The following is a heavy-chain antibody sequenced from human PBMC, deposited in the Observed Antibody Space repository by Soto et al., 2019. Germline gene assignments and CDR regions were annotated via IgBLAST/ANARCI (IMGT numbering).Heavy chain of an antibody. CDR2: INAGNGNT. CDR3: ARAPPGDYDAFDI. V-gene: IGHV1-3*01. J-gene: IGHJ3*02. Sequence: GASVKVSCKASGGTFSSYAISWVRQAPGQRLEWMGWINAGNGNTKYSQKFQGRVTITRDTSASTAYMELSSLRSEDTAVYYCARAPPGDYDAFDIWGQGTMVTVSS. D-gene: IGHD4-17*01. CDR1: GGTFSSYA.